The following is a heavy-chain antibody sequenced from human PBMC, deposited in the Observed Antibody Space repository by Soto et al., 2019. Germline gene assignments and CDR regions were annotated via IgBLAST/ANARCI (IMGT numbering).Heavy chain of an antibody. Sequence: GGSLRLSCAASAFTFSSYAMAWVRQAPGKGLEWVSSIAGSGGDISDADSVKGRFTISRDNSKNTLYLQMDSLRAEDTAIYYCAKKYRGTYPFDYWGQGTLVTVSS. CDR1: AFTFSSYA. J-gene: IGHJ4*02. V-gene: IGHV3-23*01. CDR3: AKKYRGTYPFDY. D-gene: IGHD1-26*01. CDR2: IAGSGGDI.